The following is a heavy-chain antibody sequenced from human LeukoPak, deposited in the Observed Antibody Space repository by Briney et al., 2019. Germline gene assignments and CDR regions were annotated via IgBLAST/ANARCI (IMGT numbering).Heavy chain of an antibody. CDR1: GFTFSSYA. CDR2: ISYDGSNK. Sequence: GGSLRLSCAASGFTFSSYAMHWVRQAPGKGLEWVAVISYDGSNKYYADSVKGRFTISRDNSKNTLYLQMNSLRAEDTAVYYCARTDSSGYDNFDYWGQGTLVTVSS. CDR3: ARTDSSGYDNFDY. J-gene: IGHJ4*02. V-gene: IGHV3-30-3*01. D-gene: IGHD3-22*01.